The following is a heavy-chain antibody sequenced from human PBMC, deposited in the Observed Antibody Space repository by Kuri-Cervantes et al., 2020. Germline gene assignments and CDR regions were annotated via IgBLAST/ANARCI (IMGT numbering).Heavy chain of an antibody. J-gene: IGHJ4*02. V-gene: IGHV4-34*01. Sequence: ESLKISCAVYGGSFSGYYWSWIRQPPGKGLEWIGEINHSGSSNYNPSLKSRVTISVDTSKNQFSLKLSSVTAADTAVYYCARGKSLCSSTRCYAGPFDYWGQGTLVTVSS. CDR3: ARGKSLCSSTRCYAGPFDY. D-gene: IGHD2-2*01. CDR2: INHSGSS. CDR1: GGSFSGYY.